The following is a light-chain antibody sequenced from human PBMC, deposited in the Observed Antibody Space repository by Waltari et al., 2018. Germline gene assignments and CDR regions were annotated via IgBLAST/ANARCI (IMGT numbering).Light chain of an antibody. CDR2: GAS. J-gene: IGKJ3*01. CDR1: QSVSGD. Sequence: TQSPDTLSVSPGERATLSCRASQSVSGDLAWFRQRPGQAPRLLIYGASTRATGIPARFSGAGSGTEFTLTITSLQSEDYAVYYCQQYDEWPFSFGPGTKVEI. V-gene: IGKV3-15*01. CDR3: QQYDEWPFS.